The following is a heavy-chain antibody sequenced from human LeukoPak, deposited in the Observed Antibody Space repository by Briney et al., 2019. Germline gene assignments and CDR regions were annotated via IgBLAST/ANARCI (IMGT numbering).Heavy chain of an antibody. Sequence: GGSLRLSCVASGFTFSNYGMHWVRQAPGKGLEWLSYIPYDGSKEYYADSVKGRFTISRDNAKNSLYLQMNSLRAEDTAVYYCARLREITFGGVIGIDYWGQGTLVTVSS. CDR2: IPYDGSKE. D-gene: IGHD3-16*02. V-gene: IGHV3-30*02. CDR1: GFTFSNYG. J-gene: IGHJ4*02. CDR3: ARLREITFGGVIGIDY.